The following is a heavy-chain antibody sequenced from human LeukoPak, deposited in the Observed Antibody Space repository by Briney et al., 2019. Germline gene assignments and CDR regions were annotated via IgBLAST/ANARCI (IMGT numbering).Heavy chain of an antibody. Sequence: GGSLRLSCTASGFTFGDYAMTWVRQAPGKGLEWVGFIRSKIYGGTPEYAASVKGRFTISRDDSKSIAYLQMNSLKTEDTAVYYCTRVVVTAITNDYWGQGTLVTVSS. CDR1: GFTFGDYA. D-gene: IGHD2-21*02. CDR2: IRSKIYGGTP. J-gene: IGHJ4*02. CDR3: TRVVVTAITNDY. V-gene: IGHV3-49*04.